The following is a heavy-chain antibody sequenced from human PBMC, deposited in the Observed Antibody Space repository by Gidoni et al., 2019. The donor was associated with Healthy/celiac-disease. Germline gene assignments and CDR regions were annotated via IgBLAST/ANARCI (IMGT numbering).Heavy chain of an antibody. CDR1: GGSISSGDYY. CDR3: ARVVCGGDCYYDGVLTNWFDP. Sequence: QVQLQESGPGLVKPSQTLSLTCTVSGGSISSGDYYWSWIRQPPGKGLEWIGYIYYSGSTYYNPSLKSRVTISVDTSKNQFSLKLSSVTAADTAVYYCARVVCGGDCYYDGVLTNWFDPWGQGTLVTVSS. D-gene: IGHD2-21*02. V-gene: IGHV4-30-4*01. J-gene: IGHJ5*02. CDR2: IYYSGST.